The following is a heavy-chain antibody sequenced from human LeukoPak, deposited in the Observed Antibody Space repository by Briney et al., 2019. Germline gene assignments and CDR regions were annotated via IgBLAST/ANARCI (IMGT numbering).Heavy chain of an antibody. CDR1: GFIFNMFG. J-gene: IGHJ4*02. CDR2: ISKDGET. D-gene: IGHD6-19*01. Sequence: GGSLRLSCSASGFIFNMFGMHWFRQAPGKGLEWVALISKDGETYYTDSVKGRFTISRDTSTNTVNLQMASLTSEDTAVYFCARDDSGWITGKILYWGQGTLVSVSS. CDR3: ARDDSGWITGKILY. V-gene: IGHV3-30*04.